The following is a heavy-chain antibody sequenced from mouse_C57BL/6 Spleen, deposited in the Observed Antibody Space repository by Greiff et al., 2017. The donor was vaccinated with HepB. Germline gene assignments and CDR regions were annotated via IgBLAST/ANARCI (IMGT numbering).Heavy chain of an antibody. CDR3: ARRGRDYFDY. J-gene: IGHJ2*01. V-gene: IGHV1-61*01. CDR2: IYPSDSET. CDR1: GYTFTSYW. Sequence: QVQLQQPGAELVRPGSSVKLSCKASGYTFTSYWMDWVKQRPGQGLEWIGNIYPSDSETHYNQKFKDKATLTVDKSSSTAYMQLSSLTSEDSAVYYCARRGRDYFDYWGQGTTLTVSS.